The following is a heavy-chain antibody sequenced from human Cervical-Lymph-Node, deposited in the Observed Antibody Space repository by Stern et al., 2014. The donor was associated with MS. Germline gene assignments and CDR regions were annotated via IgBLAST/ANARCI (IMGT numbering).Heavy chain of an antibody. Sequence: QVTLKESGPVLVKPTQTLTLTCTLSGFSLSTSGMCVTWIRQPPGKALEWLALLNWDDEKYYRTSLKTRLTISKDTAKNQVLLSLTNVDPVDTATYYCARIQYADYPYNYYGMDVWGQGTTVTVSS. CDR2: LNWDDEK. J-gene: IGHJ6*02. CDR3: ARIQYADYPYNYYGMDV. D-gene: IGHD4/OR15-4a*01. CDR1: GFSLSTSGMC. V-gene: IGHV2-70*01.